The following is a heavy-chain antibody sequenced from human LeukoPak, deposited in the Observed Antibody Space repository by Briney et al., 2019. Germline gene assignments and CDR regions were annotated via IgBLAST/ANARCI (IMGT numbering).Heavy chain of an antibody. CDR2: ISTSSNTI. J-gene: IGHJ6*03. D-gene: IGHD3-3*01. V-gene: IGHV3-48*01. CDR1: GFTFSSYS. Sequence: PGGSLRLSCAASGFTFSSYSINWVRQAPGKGLEWISYISTSSNTIYYADSVKGRFTISRDNAKNSLYLQMNSLRAEDTAVYYCARNFFSLHMDVWGKGTTVSVSS. CDR3: ARNFFSLHMDV.